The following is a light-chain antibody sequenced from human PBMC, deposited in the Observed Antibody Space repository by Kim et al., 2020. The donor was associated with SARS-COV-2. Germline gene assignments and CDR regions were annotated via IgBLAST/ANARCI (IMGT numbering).Light chain of an antibody. V-gene: IGLV1-44*01. CDR2: SNA. Sequence: RNSSSGDERSSNIVNNILKWYWEVPGAAPKHLIYSNAQRPPGVADRFSGSKSQISASLDISGLQSEDEADYYCAAWDDSLNGPVFGTGTKVTVL. J-gene: IGLJ1*01. CDR3: AAWDDSLNGPV. CDR1: SSNIVNNI.